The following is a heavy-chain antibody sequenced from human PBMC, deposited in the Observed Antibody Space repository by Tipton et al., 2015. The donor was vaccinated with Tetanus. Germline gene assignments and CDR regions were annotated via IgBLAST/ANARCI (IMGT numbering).Heavy chain of an antibody. D-gene: IGHD1-14*01. Sequence: SLRLSCAASGFSFSVYSINWVRQAPGNGLEWVAAISGSRLTPFYADSVKGRFTISRDNSKNMLSLQLNSLRADDTAIYYCAKEALGVLNLWGKGTTVIVSS. CDR2: ISGSRLTP. CDR1: GFSFSVYS. V-gene: IGHV3-23*01. J-gene: IGHJ6*04. CDR3: AKEALGVLNL.